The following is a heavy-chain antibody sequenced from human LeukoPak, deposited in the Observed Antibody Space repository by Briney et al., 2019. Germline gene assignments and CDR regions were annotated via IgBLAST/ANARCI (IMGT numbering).Heavy chain of an antibody. J-gene: IGHJ6*03. CDR1: GGSFSGYY. D-gene: IGHD6-13*01. V-gene: IGHV4-34*01. CDR2: INHSGST. CDR3: AWGGRAAAGHGGYYYYYMDV. Sequence: SETLSLTCAVYGGSFSGYYWSWIRQPPGKGLEWIGEINHSGSTNYNPSLKSRVTISVDTSKNQFSLKLSSVTAADTAVYYCAWGGRAAAGHGGYYYYYMDVWGKGTTVTVSS.